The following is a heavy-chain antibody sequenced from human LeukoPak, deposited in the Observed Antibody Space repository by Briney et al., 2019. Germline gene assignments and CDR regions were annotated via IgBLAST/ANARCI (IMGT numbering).Heavy chain of an antibody. CDR2: IIPIFGTA. Sequence: WASVKVSCKASGGTFSSYAISWVRQAPGQGLEWMGGIIPIFGTANYAQKFQGRVTITADVSTSTAYMELSSLRSEDTAGYYCARYSHYYDSSGSVFDYWGQGTLVTVSS. D-gene: IGHD3-22*01. V-gene: IGHV1-69*13. J-gene: IGHJ4*02. CDR3: ARYSHYYDSSGSVFDY. CDR1: GGTFSSYA.